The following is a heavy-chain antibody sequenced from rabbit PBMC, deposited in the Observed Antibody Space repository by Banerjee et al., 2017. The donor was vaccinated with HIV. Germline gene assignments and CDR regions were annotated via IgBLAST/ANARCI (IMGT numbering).Heavy chain of an antibody. V-gene: IGHV1S45*01. CDR2: IDTGDGDT. D-gene: IGHD8-1*01. CDR1: GFSFSSIYW. J-gene: IGHJ6*01. CDR3: ARDIRYAAYAGYSYGYGMDL. Sequence: QQQLEESGGGLVKPGGTLTLTCKASGFSFSSIYWICWVRQAPGKGLEWIACIDTGDGDTYYANWAKGRFTISKTSSTTVTLQMTSLTASDTATYFCARDIRYAAYAGYSYGYGMDLWGPGTLVTVS.